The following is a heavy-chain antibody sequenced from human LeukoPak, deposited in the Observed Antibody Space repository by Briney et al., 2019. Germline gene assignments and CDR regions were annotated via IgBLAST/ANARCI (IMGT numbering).Heavy chain of an antibody. CDR1: GYTFTSYA. D-gene: IGHD5-18*01. J-gene: IGHJ4*02. CDR3: ARELGYSYSFDY. V-gene: IGHV1-3*01. CDR2: INAGNGNT. Sequence: GASVKVSCKASGYTFTSYAMHWVRQAPGQGLEWMGWINAGNGNTKYSQKFQGRVTITRDTSASTAYMELSSLRSEDTAVYYCARELGYSYSFDYWGQGTLVTVSS.